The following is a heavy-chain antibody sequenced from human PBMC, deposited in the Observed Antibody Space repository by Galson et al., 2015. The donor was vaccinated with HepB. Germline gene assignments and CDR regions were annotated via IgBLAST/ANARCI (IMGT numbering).Heavy chain of an antibody. D-gene: IGHD4-17*01. CDR1: GGTFSSYA. Sequence: SVKVSCKASGGTFSSYAISWVRQAPGQGLEWMGGIIPIFGTANYAQKFQGRVTITADKSTSTAYMELSSLRSEDTAVYYCARDSFYGDPRGFDYWGQGTLVTVSS. CDR3: ARDSFYGDPRGFDY. J-gene: IGHJ4*02. V-gene: IGHV1-69*06. CDR2: IIPIFGTA.